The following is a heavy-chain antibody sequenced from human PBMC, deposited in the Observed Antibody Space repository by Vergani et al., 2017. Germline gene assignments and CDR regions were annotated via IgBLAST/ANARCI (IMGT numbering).Heavy chain of an antibody. CDR2: IGTAGDT. CDR3: AKDYRSMVRGVIIRLFAFDI. J-gene: IGHJ3*02. CDR1: GFTFSSYD. D-gene: IGHD3-10*01. V-gene: IGHV3-13*04. Sequence: EVQLVESGGGLVQPGGSLRLSCAASGFTFSSYDMHWVRQATGKGLEWVSAIGTAGDTYYPGSVKGRFTISRDNSKNTLYLQMNSLRAEDTAVYYCAKDYRSMVRGVIIRLFAFDIWGQGTMVTVSS.